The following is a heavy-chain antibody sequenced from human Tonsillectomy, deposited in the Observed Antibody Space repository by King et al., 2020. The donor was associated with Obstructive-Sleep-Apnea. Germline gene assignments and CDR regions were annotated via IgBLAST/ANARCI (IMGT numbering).Heavy chain of an antibody. Sequence: VQLVESGGGLVQPGGSLRLSCAASGFTFRSHGISWVRLAQGKGLEWVANMKGDESEKKYVYSVRGRFTISRDNAKNSLSLQMKSLRAEDTAMFYCARIRGHCSTTRCYAQGYFDLWGRGTLVTVSS. J-gene: IGHJ2*01. CDR1: GFTFRSHG. CDR2: MKGDESEK. CDR3: ARIRGHCSTTRCYAQGYFDL. D-gene: IGHD2-2*01. V-gene: IGHV3-7*03.